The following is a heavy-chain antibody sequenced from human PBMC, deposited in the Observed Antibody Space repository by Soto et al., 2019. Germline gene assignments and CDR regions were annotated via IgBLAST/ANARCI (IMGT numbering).Heavy chain of an antibody. CDR1: GGSISSYY. Sequence: PSETLSLTCTVSGGSISSYYWSWIRQPAGKGLEWIWRIYTSGSTNYNPSLKSRVTMSVDTSKNQFSLRLSSVTAADTAVYYCARDWGGNTAWGYYYGMDAWGQGTTVTVSS. V-gene: IGHV4-4*07. CDR3: ARDWGGNTAWGYYYGMDA. D-gene: IGHD3-16*01. J-gene: IGHJ6*02. CDR2: IYTSGST.